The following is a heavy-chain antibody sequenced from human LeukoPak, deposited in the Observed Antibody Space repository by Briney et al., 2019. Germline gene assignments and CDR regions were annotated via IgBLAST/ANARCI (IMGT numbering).Heavy chain of an antibody. CDR3: AKDLLGYCSGGSCRVLDY. CDR1: GFTFSSYA. D-gene: IGHD2-15*01. Sequence: GGSLRLSCAASGFTFSSYAMSWVRQAPGKGLEWVAVISYDGSNKYYADSVKGRFTISRDNSKNTLYLQMNSLRAEDTAVYYCAKDLLGYCSGGSCRVLDYWGQGTLVTVSS. J-gene: IGHJ4*02. CDR2: ISYDGSNK. V-gene: IGHV3-30*18.